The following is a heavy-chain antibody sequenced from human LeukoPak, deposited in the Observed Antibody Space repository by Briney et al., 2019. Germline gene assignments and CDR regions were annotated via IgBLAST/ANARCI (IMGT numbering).Heavy chain of an antibody. CDR1: GFTFSSYA. CDR3: AKDFLSIAVAGTLDY. J-gene: IGHJ4*02. V-gene: IGHV3-30*04. Sequence: GGSLRLSCAASGFTFSSYAMHWVRQAPGKGLEWVAVISYDGSNKYYADSVKGRFTISRDNSKNTLYLQMNSLRAEDTAVYYCAKDFLSIAVAGTLDYWGQGTLVTVSS. D-gene: IGHD6-19*01. CDR2: ISYDGSNK.